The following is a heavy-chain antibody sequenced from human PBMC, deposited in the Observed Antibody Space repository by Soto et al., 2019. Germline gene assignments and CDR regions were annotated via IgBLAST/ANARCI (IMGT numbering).Heavy chain of an antibody. CDR3: ARGRYCLTGRCFPNWFDS. D-gene: IGHD2-15*01. CDR1: GDSISTVDYF. Sequence: QVQLLESGPGLVKPSQTLSLTCSVSGDSISTVDYFWAWIRQPPGQALEYIGYIYKSATTYYNPSFESRVAISLDTSKSQFSLNVTSVTAADTAVYFCARGRYCLTGRCFPNWFDSWGQGTLLTVSS. J-gene: IGHJ5*01. V-gene: IGHV4-30-4*08. CDR2: IYKSATT.